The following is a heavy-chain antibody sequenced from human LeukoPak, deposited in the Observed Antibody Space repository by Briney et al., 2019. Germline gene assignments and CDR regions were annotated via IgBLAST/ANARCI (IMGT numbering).Heavy chain of an antibody. J-gene: IGHJ6*03. CDR1: GYTFTDYY. Sequence: ASVKVSCKASGYTFTDYYMHWVRQAPGQGLEWMGWINPNGGGTNYAQKFQGRVTMTRDTSISTAYMELSRLRSDDTAVYYCARLSIAVAGTARNMDVWGKGTTVTVSS. D-gene: IGHD6-19*01. V-gene: IGHV1-2*02. CDR2: INPNGGGT. CDR3: ARLSIAVAGTARNMDV.